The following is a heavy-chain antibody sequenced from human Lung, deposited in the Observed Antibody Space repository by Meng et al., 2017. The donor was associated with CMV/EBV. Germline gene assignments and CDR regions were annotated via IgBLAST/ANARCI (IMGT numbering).Heavy chain of an antibody. CDR1: GVTFGDYG. D-gene: IGHD1-26*01. CDR3: AKNYRYGGCDL. J-gene: IGHJ5*02. CDR2: IRYDGSDQ. V-gene: IGHV3-30*02. Sequence: SCAGSGVTFGDYGIHWVRQAPGKGLEWVAFIRYDGSDQDYADSVKGRFTISRDNSKNTLYLQMNGLRAEDTAVYYCAKNYRYGGCDLWGQGTLVTVSS.